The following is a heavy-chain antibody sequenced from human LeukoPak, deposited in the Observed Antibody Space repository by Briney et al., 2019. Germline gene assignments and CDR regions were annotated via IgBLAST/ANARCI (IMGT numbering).Heavy chain of an antibody. D-gene: IGHD3-16*01. J-gene: IGHJ3*02. CDR1: GCTFSNFG. Sequence: PGGSLRLSCAASGCTFSNFGMHWVRQAPGKGLEWVAFIRSEGTNKYYLDSVEGRFTVSRDNSKNTLFLQMNSLRPEDTAIYYCAKDPSNASRTLDIWGQGTLVVVSA. V-gene: IGHV3-30*02. CDR3: AKDPSNASRTLDI. CDR2: IRSEGTNK.